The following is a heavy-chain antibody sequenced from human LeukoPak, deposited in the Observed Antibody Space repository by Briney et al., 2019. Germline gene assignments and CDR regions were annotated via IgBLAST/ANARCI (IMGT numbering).Heavy chain of an antibody. V-gene: IGHV1-69*05. CDR1: GGTFSSYT. D-gene: IGHD5-12*01. Sequence: ASVKVSCKASGGTFSSYTISWVRQAPGQGLEWMGRIIPIFGTANYAQKFQGRVTITTDESTSTAYMELSSLRSEDTAVYYCASGDILPGAPFYYWGQGTLVTVSS. J-gene: IGHJ4*02. CDR2: IIPIFGTA. CDR3: ASGDILPGAPFYY.